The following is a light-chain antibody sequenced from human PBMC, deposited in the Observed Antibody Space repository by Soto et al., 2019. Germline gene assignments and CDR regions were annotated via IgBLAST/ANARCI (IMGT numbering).Light chain of an antibody. CDR3: AAWDDSLNGVI. CDR2: SNN. CDR1: GSNIGSNY. Sequence: QSVLTQPPSASGTPGQRVTISCSGSGSNIGSNYVFWYQHLPGTAPKLLIYSNNERPSGVPDRFSGSKSGTSASLAISGLQSGDEADYYCAAWDDSLNGVIFGGGTKLTVL. J-gene: IGLJ2*01. V-gene: IGLV1-44*01.